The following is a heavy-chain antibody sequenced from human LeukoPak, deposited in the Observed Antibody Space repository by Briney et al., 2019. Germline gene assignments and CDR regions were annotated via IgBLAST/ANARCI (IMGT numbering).Heavy chain of an antibody. J-gene: IGHJ4*02. CDR3: ARGSSSWYLILDH. Sequence: PSETLSLTCTVSGDSMGENYWSWIRQPPGKRLEYIGFIYRTGSSNYNPSLKSRVTMSIDTSKNQFSLKLNSVTAADTAVYYCARGSSSWYLILDHWGQGTLVTVSS. CDR1: GDSMGENY. V-gene: IGHV4-59*01. D-gene: IGHD6-13*01. CDR2: IYRTGSS.